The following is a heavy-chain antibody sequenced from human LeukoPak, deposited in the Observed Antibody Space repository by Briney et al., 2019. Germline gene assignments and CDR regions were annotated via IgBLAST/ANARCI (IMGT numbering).Heavy chain of an antibody. CDR3: ATYDSSGGVDY. CDR2: INPNSGGT. V-gene: IGHV1-2*02. CDR1: GYTFTGYY. Sequence: ASVKVSCKASGYTFTGYYIHWVRQAPGQGLEWVGWINPNSGGTNYAQKFQGRVTMTRDTSISTAYMELSRLRSDDTAVYYCATYDSSGGVDYWGQGTLVTVSS. J-gene: IGHJ4*02. D-gene: IGHD3-22*01.